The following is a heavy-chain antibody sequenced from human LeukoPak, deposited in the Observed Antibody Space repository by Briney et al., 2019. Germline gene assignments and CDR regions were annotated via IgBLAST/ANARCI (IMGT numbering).Heavy chain of an antibody. CDR2: IRYDGSNK. D-gene: IGHD2-8*01. CDR1: GFTFSNYG. CDR3: AKDKLMVYAITERMATIPGAFDI. V-gene: IGHV3-30*02. J-gene: IGHJ3*02. Sequence: GSLRLSCAASGFTFSNYGMHWVRQAPGKGLEWVAFIRYDGSNKHSADSVKGRFTISRDNSKNTLYLQMNSLRPEDTAVYYCAKDKLMVYAITERMATIPGAFDIWGQGTMVTVSS.